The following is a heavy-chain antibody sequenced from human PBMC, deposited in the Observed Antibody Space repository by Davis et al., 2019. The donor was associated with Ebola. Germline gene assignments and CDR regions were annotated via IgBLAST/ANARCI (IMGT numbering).Heavy chain of an antibody. D-gene: IGHD5-12*01. CDR2: TYYTSKWNN. V-gene: IGHV6-1*01. CDR1: GDSVSSTG. J-gene: IGHJ4*02. Sequence: HSQTLSLTCAISGDSVSSTGWNWIRQSPSRGLEWLGRTYYTSKWNNDFADSVKSRININPDTSNNQFSLQLNSVTPEDTAVYYCARGWLRSGLDSWGQGTLVTVSS. CDR3: ARGWLRSGLDS.